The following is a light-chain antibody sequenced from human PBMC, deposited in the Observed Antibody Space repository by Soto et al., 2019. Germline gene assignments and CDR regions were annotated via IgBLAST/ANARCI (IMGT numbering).Light chain of an antibody. V-gene: IGKV3-20*01. CDR1: QSVSSSY. Sequence: EIVLTQSPATLSLSPGERATLSCRASQSVSSSYLAWYQQKPGQAPRLLLYGVSSRAIGIPDRFSGSGSGADFTLTISRLEPEDFAVYYCQVYDSSLYSFGQGTKLEIK. CDR2: GVS. J-gene: IGKJ2*03. CDR3: QVYDSSLYS.